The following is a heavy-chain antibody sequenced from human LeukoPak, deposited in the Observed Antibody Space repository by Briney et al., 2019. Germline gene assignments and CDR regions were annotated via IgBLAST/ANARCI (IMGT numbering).Heavy chain of an antibody. D-gene: IGHD6-13*01. J-gene: IGHJ6*03. Sequence: ASVKVSCKASGYTFTSYEINWVRQATGQGLEWMGWMNPNSGNTGYAQKFQGRVTMTRNTSISTAHMELSSLRSEDTAVYYCARGWEYSSSWYYYYYYYMDVWGKGTTVTISS. CDR3: ARGWEYSSSWYYYYYYYMDV. CDR1: GYTFTSYE. CDR2: MNPNSGNT. V-gene: IGHV1-8*01.